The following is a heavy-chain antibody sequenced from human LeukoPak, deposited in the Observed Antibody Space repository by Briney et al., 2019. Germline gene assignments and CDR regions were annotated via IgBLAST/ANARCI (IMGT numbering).Heavy chain of an antibody. CDR2: INPNSGGA. CDR1: GYIFSGYY. J-gene: IGHJ4*02. V-gene: IGHV1-2*02. CDR3: ARGLHFDY. Sequence: ASVKVSCKASGYIFSGYYMHWLRQAPGQGLEWMGWINPNSGGADYAQKFQGRVTMTRDTSISTAYMALSRLRSDDTAVYYCARGLHFDYWGQGTLVTVSS.